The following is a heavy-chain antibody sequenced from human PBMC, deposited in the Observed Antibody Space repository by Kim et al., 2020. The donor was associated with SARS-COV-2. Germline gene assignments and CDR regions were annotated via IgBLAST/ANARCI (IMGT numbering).Heavy chain of an antibody. J-gene: IGHJ4*02. D-gene: IGHD3-9*01. Sequence: GRFTISRHNSKNSLYLQVNSLRPEDTALYYCAKDGLSYYDILTGGYYFDYWGQGTLVTVSS. CDR3: AKDGLSYYDILTGGYYFDY. V-gene: IGHV3-43*01.